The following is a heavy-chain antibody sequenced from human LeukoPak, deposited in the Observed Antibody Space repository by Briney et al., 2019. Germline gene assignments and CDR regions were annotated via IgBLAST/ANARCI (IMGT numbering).Heavy chain of an antibody. D-gene: IGHD1-1*01. J-gene: IGHJ4*02. V-gene: IGHV4-34*01. Sequence: SETLSLTCAAYGGSFSGYYWSWIRQPPGKELEWIGEINHSGSTNYNPSLKSRVTTSVDTSKNQFSLKLSSVTAADTAVYYCAVDDGLGVDHWGQGILVTVSS. CDR2: INHSGST. CDR1: GGSFSGYY. CDR3: AVDDGLGVDH.